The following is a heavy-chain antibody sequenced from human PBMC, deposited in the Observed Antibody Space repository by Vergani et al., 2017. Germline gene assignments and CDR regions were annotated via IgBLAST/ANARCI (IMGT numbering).Heavy chain of an antibody. CDR3: ARVGSSSWYQXFQH. Sequence: QLQLQESGPGLVKPSETLSLTCTVSGGSISSSSYYWGWIRQPPGKGLEWIGSIYYSGSTYYNPSLKSRVTISVDTSKNQFSLKLSSVTAADTAVYYCARVGSSSWYQXFQHWGQGTLVTVSS. D-gene: IGHD6-13*01. J-gene: IGHJ1*01. CDR1: GGSISSSSYY. CDR2: IYYSGST. V-gene: IGHV4-39*07.